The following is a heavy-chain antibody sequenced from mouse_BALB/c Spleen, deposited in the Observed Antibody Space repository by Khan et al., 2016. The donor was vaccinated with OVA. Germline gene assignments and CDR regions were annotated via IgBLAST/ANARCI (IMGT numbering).Heavy chain of an antibody. J-gene: IGHJ4*01. V-gene: IGHV1S56*01. CDR3: ARERLRGVAIDY. CDR1: GYTFTSYD. Sequence: VQLQESGPELVKPGALVKISCKASGYTFTSYDINWVKQRPGQGLEWIGWIYPGDGSTKYNEKFKDKATLTADTSSSTAYMQLSRVTSENSGVYFCARERLRGVAIDYWGQGTSVSVSS. CDR2: IYPGDGST. D-gene: IGHD2-4*01.